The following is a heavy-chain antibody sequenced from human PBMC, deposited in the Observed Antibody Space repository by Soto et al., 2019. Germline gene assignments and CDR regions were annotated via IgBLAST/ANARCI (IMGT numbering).Heavy chain of an antibody. V-gene: IGHV3-33*01. D-gene: IGHD3-9*01. J-gene: IGHJ6*02. CDR3: ARDVDEPRYFDWLLSPRYYYCGMDV. CDR2: IWYDGSNK. Sequence: GGSLRLSCAASGFTFSSYGMHWVRQAPGKGLEWVAVIWYDGSNKYYADSVKGRFTISRDNSKNTLYLQMNSLRAEDTAVYYCARDVDEPRYFDWLLSPRYYYCGMDVWGQGTTVTVSS. CDR1: GFTFSSYG.